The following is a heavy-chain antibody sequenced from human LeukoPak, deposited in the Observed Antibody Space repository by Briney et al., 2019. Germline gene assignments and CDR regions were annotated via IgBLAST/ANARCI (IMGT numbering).Heavy chain of an antibody. D-gene: IGHD1-26*01. Sequence: GGSLRLSCAASGFTFSSYAMSWVRQAPGKGLEWVSATSGSGGSTYYADSVKGRLTISRDNSKNTLYLQMNSLRAEDTAVYYCAKDLGSYVHYWGQGTLVTVSS. CDR3: AKDLGSYVHY. J-gene: IGHJ4*02. V-gene: IGHV3-23*01. CDR2: TSGSGGST. CDR1: GFTFSSYA.